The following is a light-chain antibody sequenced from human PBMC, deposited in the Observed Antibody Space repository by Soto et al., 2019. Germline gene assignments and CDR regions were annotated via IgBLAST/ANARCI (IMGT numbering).Light chain of an antibody. Sequence: ELMMTQSPATLSVSPGERATLSCRASQSISGNIAWYQQKPSQAPRLLIYAASIRASGIPARFSGTGFVRDFTLTISSLQSEDSAVYYCQQYHSWTLIIFGQGTRLEMK. CDR3: QQYHSWTLII. J-gene: IGKJ5*01. CDR2: AAS. V-gene: IGKV3-15*01. CDR1: QSISGN.